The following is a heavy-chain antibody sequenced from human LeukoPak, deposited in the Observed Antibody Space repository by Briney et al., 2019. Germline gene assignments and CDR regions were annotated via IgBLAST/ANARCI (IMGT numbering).Heavy chain of an antibody. D-gene: IGHD6-19*01. V-gene: IGHV4-39*07. Sequence: SEPLSLTCSVSGGSITKNGYYWGWIRQSPETGLEWIGSMHYSGSTYYNPSLNSRITISVDTSKNQFSLKLTSVTAADTAVYYCCGSGWFAGPFGYWGQGALVTVSS. J-gene: IGHJ4*02. CDR1: GGSITKNGYY. CDR2: MHYSGST. CDR3: CGSGWFAGPFGY.